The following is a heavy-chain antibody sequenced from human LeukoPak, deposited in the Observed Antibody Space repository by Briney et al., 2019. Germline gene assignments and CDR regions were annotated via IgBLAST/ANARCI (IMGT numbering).Heavy chain of an antibody. D-gene: IGHD2-8*01. CDR2: IYPGDSDT. CDR3: ARHESCSNGVCYQINS. V-gene: IGHV5-51*01. CDR1: GYSFASYW. J-gene: IGHJ4*02. Sequence: GESLKISCKGSGYSFASYWIGWVRQMPGKGLEWMGIIYPGDSDTRYSPSFQGQVTISADKSISTAYLQWSSLKASDTAMYYCARHESCSNGVCYQINSWGQGTLITVSS.